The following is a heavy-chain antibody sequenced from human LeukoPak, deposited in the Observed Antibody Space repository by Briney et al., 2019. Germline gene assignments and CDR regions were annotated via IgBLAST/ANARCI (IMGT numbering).Heavy chain of an antibody. J-gene: IGHJ6*02. V-gene: IGHV4-59*01. CDR3: ARGSSGWEGYGMDV. CDR1: GGSISTYY. CDR2: IYHSGST. Sequence: SETLSLTCTVSGGSISTYYWNWIRQPPGKGLEWIGYIYHSGSTNYNPSLQSRVTISVDTSKNQFSLNLNSVTAADTAVYYCARGSSGWEGYGMDVWGQGTTVTVSS. D-gene: IGHD6-19*01.